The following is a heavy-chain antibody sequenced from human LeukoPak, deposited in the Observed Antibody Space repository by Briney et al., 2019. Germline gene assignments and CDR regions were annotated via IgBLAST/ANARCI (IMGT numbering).Heavy chain of an antibody. J-gene: IGHJ6*03. D-gene: IGHD4-17*01. CDR3: AKYYGDDPDYYYYMDV. CDR2: ISGSGYST. V-gene: IGHV3-23*01. CDR1: GFTFSHYG. Sequence: GGSLRLSCAASGFTFSHYGRSWVRQAPGKGLEWVSAISGSGYSTYYADSVKGRFTISRDNSPNTLYLQINSLRAENTAVYSCAKYYGDDPDYYYYMDVWGKGTTVTISS.